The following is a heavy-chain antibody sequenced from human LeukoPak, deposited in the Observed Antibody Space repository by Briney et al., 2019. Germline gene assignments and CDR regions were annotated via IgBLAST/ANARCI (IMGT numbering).Heavy chain of an antibody. Sequence: ASVKVSCKVSGNTVTDYYVHWVRQAPGQGLELMGWINPNRGGTNLAQRFQGRVTMTTDASISTAYMELSSLRSDDTALYYCAKGKGSFMIRGVITNYFHLWGRGTLVTVSS. J-gene: IGHJ2*01. CDR1: GNTVTDYY. D-gene: IGHD3-10*01. CDR2: INPNRGGT. V-gene: IGHV1-2*02. CDR3: AKGKGSFMIRGVITNYFHL.